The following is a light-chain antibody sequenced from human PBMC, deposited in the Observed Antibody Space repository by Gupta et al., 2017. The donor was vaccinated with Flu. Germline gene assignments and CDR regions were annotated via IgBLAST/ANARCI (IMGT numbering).Light chain of an antibody. J-gene: IGLJ3*02. Sequence: QSALTQPPSVSGSPGQSITISCTGTSSDVGGYNLVSWYQQHPGKAPKLMIYEGSKRPAGVADRFSGSKSGNTASLTISGLQAEDEADYYCCSYAGSSTVVFGGGTKLTVL. CDR3: CSYAGSSTVV. V-gene: IGLV2-23*01. CDR2: EGS. CDR1: SSDVGGYNL.